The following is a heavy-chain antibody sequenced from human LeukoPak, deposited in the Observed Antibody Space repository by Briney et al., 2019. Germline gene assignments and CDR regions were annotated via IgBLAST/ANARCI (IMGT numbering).Heavy chain of an antibody. D-gene: IGHD6-19*01. Sequence: ASVKVSCKASGYTFTSYGISWVRQAPGKGLEWMGWISGYNGNTNYAQKLQGRVTMTTDTSTSTVYMELRSLRSDDTAVYYCARDLKMGYSSGRYSWGTGSSNDWGQGALVTASS. J-gene: IGHJ4*02. V-gene: IGHV1-18*01. CDR3: ARDLKMGYSSGRYSWGTGSSND. CDR2: ISGYNGNT. CDR1: GYTFTSYG.